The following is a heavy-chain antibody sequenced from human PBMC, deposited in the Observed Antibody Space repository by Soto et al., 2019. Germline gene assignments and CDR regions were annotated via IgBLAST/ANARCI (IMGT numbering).Heavy chain of an antibody. D-gene: IGHD4-17*01. CDR3: ARGSDYGDYGHPQEFDL. V-gene: IGHV1-18*01. J-gene: IGHJ2*01. CDR1: GYTFTSYG. Sequence: QVPLVQSGAEVKKPGASVKVSCKASGYTFTSYGISWVRQAPGQGLEWMGWISAYNGNTNYAQKLQGRVTMTTDTSTSTAYMELRSLRSDDTAVYYCARGSDYGDYGHPQEFDLWGRGTLVTVSS. CDR2: ISAYNGNT.